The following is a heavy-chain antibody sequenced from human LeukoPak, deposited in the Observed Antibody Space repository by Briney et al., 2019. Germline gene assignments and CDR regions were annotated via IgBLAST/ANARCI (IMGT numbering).Heavy chain of an antibody. Sequence: GGSLRLSCAASGFTFSNAYMNWVRKAPGKGLEWVGRIKPKTDGETTEYAAPVKGRFSISRDDSKNMLYLQMNSLKTEDTAVYYCITPLPYSAQGGQGTLVTVSS. D-gene: IGHD2-21*01. CDR1: GFTFSNAY. CDR2: IKPKTDGETT. CDR3: ITPLPYSAQ. J-gene: IGHJ4*02. V-gene: IGHV3-15*07.